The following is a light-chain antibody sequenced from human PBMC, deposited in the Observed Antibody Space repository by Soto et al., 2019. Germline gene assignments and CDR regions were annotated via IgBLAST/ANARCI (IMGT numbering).Light chain of an antibody. CDR1: QNLLFSSNNKTY. V-gene: IGKV4-1*01. CDR2: WAS. J-gene: IGKJ2*01. Sequence: DVVMTQSPDSLAVSLGERAAINCKSSQNLLFSSNNKTYLAWYQKKPGQPPKLLIYWASTRESGAPDRFSGSGSGRDFTLTISSLQAEDVAVYYCQQYHTTPNTFGQGTKVEIK. CDR3: QQYHTTPNT.